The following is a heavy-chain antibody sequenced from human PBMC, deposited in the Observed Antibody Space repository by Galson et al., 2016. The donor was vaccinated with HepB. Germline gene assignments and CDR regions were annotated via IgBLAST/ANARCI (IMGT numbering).Heavy chain of an antibody. J-gene: IGHJ5*02. D-gene: IGHD3-10*01. CDR2: ISGTGYNT. V-gene: IGHV3-23*01. CDR1: DFTFSSYA. CDR3: AKCLWVRGVYPFDP. Sequence: SLRLSCAASDFTFSSYAMNWVRQAPGKGLEWVSAISGTGYNTQYADSVKGRFTISRDNSTNKLYLQMNSLGAEDTAVYYCAKCLWVRGVYPFDPWGQGTLVTVSS.